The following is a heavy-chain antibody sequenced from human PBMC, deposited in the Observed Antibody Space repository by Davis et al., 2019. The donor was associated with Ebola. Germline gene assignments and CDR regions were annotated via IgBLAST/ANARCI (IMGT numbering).Heavy chain of an antibody. CDR2: ISSSGSTI. CDR3: ARDADYYDSSGYYYYYGMDV. CDR1: GFTFSSYE. D-gene: IGHD3-22*01. J-gene: IGHJ6*02. Sequence: GALRLSCAASGFTFSSYEMNWVRQAPGKGLEWVSYISSSGSTIYYADSVKGRFTISRDNAKNSLYLQMNSLRAEDTAVYYCARDADYYDSSGYYYYYGMDVWGQGTTVTVSS. V-gene: IGHV3-48*03.